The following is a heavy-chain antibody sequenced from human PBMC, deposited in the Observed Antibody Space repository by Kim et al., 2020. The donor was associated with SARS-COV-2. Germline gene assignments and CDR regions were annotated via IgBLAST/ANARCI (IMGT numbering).Heavy chain of an antibody. D-gene: IGHD6-13*01. CDR3: ARGEGSTWFAFDY. J-gene: IGHJ4*02. Sequence: SETLSLTCTVSGDSISTYSWSWIRQPPGKGLEWIGYIFDIGTTNYSPALQSRVSMSVDTSKKQFSLKLSSVTAADTAVYYCARGEGSTWFAFDYWGQGILVTVSS. V-gene: IGHV4-59*13. CDR2: IFDIGTT. CDR1: GDSISTYS.